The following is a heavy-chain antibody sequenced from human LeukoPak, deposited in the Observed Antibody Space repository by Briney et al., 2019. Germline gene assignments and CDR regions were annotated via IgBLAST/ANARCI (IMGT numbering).Heavy chain of an antibody. CDR1: GFTFSSYA. Sequence: WGSLRLSCAASGFTFSSYAMHWVRQAPGKGLEWVAVISYDGSNKYYADSVKGRFTISRDNSKNTLYLQMNSLRAEDTAVYYCAGSGVYCSSTSCQTTFDYWGQGTLVTVSS. D-gene: IGHD2-2*01. J-gene: IGHJ4*02. V-gene: IGHV3-30-3*01. CDR3: AGSGVYCSSTSCQTTFDY. CDR2: ISYDGSNK.